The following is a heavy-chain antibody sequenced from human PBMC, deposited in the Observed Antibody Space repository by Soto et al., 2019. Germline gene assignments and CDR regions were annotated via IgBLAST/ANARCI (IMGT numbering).Heavy chain of an antibody. CDR3: ARISVASRYMDV. CDR1: GGSISSSSYY. CDR2: FYYSGST. J-gene: IGHJ6*03. Sequence: QLQLEESGPGLVKPSETLSLTCTVSGGSISSSSYYWGWIRQSPGKGLEWIGSFYYSGSTYYSPTRKSRVTISGDTSKKQISLRLSSVTATATAVYYCARISVASRYMDVWGKGATVTVSS. D-gene: IGHD5-12*01. V-gene: IGHV4-39*01.